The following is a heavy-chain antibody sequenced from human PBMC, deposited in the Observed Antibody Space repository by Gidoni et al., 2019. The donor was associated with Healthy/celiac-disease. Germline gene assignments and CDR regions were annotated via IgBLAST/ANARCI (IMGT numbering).Heavy chain of an antibody. J-gene: IGHJ5*02. CDR2: IYTSGST. D-gene: IGHD2-15*01. CDR3: ARGGTTLWFDP. Sequence: QVQLQESGPGLVKPSQTLSLTCTVSGGSISSGSYYWSWIRQPAGKGLEWIGRIYTSGSTNYNPSLKSRVTISVDTSKNQFSLKLSSVTAADTAVYYCARGGTTLWFDPWGQGTLVTVSS. CDR1: GGSISSGSYY. V-gene: IGHV4-61*02.